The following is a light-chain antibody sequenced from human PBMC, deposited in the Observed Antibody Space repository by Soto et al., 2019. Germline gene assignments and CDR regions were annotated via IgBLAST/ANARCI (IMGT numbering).Light chain of an antibody. Sequence: QSALTQPRSVSGSPGQSVTISCTGTSSDVGGYNYVSWYQQHPGKAPKLMIYDVSKRPSGVPDRFFGSKSGNTASLTISGLQAEDEADYYCSLYTSENTYVFGTGTKVTVL. J-gene: IGLJ1*01. CDR3: SLYTSENTYV. CDR2: DVS. V-gene: IGLV2-11*01. CDR1: SSDVGGYNY.